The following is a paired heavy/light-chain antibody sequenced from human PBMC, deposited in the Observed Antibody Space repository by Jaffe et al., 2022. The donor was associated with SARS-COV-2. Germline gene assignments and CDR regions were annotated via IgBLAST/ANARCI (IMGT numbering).Light chain of an antibody. CDR1: QSISSW. V-gene: IGKV1-5*03. J-gene: IGKJ2*01. Sequence: DIQMTQSPSTLSASVGDRVTITCRASQSISSWLAWYQQKPGKAPNLLIYKASSLENGVPSRFSGSGSGTEFTLTISSLQPDDFATYYCQQYNSYPYTFGQGTKLEIK. CDR2: KAS. CDR3: QQYNSYPYT.
Heavy chain of an antibody. CDR1: GGSISISSYY. CDR3: ARMSVADTFNY. J-gene: IGHJ4*02. CDR2: IYYSGST. D-gene: IGHD6-19*01. Sequence: QLQLQESGPGLVKPSETLSLTCTVSGGSISISSYYWGWIRQPPGKGLEWVGSIYYSGSTYYNPSLQSRVTISVDTSKNQFSLKLTSVTAADTAVYYCARMSVADTFNYWGQGTLVSVSS. V-gene: IGHV4-39*01.